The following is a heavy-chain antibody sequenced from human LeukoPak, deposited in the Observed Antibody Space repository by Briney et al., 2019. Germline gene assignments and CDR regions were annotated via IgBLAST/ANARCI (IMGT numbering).Heavy chain of an antibody. V-gene: IGHV3-23*01. CDR1: GFTFSRNA. J-gene: IGHJ4*02. CDR2: ISDTGVYI. D-gene: IGHD6-19*01. Sequence: GGSLRPSCVGAGFTFSRNAMTWVRQAPGKGLEWVSAISDTGVYIYYADSVRGRFTISRDNSKNTMYLQMSSLRADHTAVYYWASNRGATVAYDSRGQGTLVTVSP. CDR3: ASNRGATVAYDS.